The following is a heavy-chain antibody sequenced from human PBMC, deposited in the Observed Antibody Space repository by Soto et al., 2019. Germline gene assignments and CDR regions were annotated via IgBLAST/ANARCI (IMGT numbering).Heavy chain of an antibody. D-gene: IGHD1-1*01. CDR3: ATDRELERRKGRGFDY. J-gene: IGHJ4*02. Sequence: ASVKVSCKVSGYTLTELSMHWVRQAPGKGLEWMGGFDPEDGETIYAQKFQGRVTMTEDTSTDTAYMELSSLRSEDTAVYYCATDRELERRKGRGFDYRGQGTLVTVSS. CDR2: FDPEDGET. CDR1: GYTLTELS. V-gene: IGHV1-24*01.